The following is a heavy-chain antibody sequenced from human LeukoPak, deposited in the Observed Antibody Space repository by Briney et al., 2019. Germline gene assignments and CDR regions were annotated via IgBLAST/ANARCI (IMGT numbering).Heavy chain of an antibody. CDR3: ARRHSSGWFYY. J-gene: IGHJ4*02. CDR2: IYRSGST. V-gene: IGHV4-38-2*02. D-gene: IGHD6-19*01. Sequence: SGPTLVKPSETLSLTCTVSGYSISNGSYWDWIRQPPGRGLEWIGNIYRSGSTSYNPSLKSRVTISVDTSKNQFSLKVNSVTAADTAVYYCARRHSSGWFYYWGQGTLVTVSS. CDR1: GYSISNGSY.